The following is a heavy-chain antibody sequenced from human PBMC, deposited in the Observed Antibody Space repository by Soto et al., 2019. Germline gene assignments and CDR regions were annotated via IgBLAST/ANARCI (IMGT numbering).Heavy chain of an antibody. CDR1: GFTFSSYS. Sequence: PGGSLRLSCAASGFTFSSYSMSWVRQAPGKGLEWVSAISGSGGSTYYADSVKGRFTISRDNSKNTLYLQMNSLRAEDTVVYYCANLGDSSGWLGYWGQGNRVNVYS. V-gene: IGHV3-23*01. CDR2: ISGSGGST. CDR3: ANLGDSSGWLGY. D-gene: IGHD6-19*01. J-gene: IGHJ4*02.